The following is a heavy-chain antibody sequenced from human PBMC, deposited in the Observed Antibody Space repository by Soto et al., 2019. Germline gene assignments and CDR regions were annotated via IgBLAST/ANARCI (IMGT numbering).Heavy chain of an antibody. CDR2: IYYSGST. J-gene: IGHJ4*02. V-gene: IGHV4-31*03. D-gene: IGHD2-2*02. Sequence: PSETLSLTCTVSGGSISSGGYYWSWIRQHPGKGLEWIGYIYYSGSTYYNPSLKSRVTISVDTSKNQFSLKLSSVTAADTAVYYCARGTLLPATAILLSSYFDYWGQGTLVTVPS. CDR1: GGSISSGGYY. CDR3: ARGTLLPATAILLSSYFDY.